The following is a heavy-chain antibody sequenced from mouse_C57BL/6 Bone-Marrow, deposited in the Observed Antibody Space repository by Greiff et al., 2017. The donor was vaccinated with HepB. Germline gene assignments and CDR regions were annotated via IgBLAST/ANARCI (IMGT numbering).Heavy chain of an antibody. Sequence: QVQLKQSGAELARPGASVKLSCKASGYTFTSYGISWVKQRTGQGLEWIGEIYPRSGNTYYNEKFKGKATLTADKSSSTAYMELRSLTSEDSAVYFCATITTVVATYYFDYWGQGTTLTVSS. J-gene: IGHJ2*01. CDR1: GYTFTSYG. CDR2: IYPRSGNT. V-gene: IGHV1-81*01. CDR3: ATITTVVATYYFDY. D-gene: IGHD1-1*01.